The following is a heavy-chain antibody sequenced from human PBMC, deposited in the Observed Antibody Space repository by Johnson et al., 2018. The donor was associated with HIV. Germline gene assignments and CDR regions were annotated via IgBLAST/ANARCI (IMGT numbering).Heavy chain of an antibody. J-gene: IGHJ3*02. Sequence: QVQLVESGGGLVKPGGSLRLSCAASGFTFSDYYMSWIRQAPGKGLEWVSYISSSGSTIYYADSVKGRFTISRDNAKNTLYLQMNSLRAEDKAGYYCARERDYYDSSGYWVDAFDIWGQGTMVTVSS. CDR2: ISSSGSTI. D-gene: IGHD3-22*01. CDR1: GFTFSDYY. V-gene: IGHV3-11*04. CDR3: ARERDYYDSSGYWVDAFDI.